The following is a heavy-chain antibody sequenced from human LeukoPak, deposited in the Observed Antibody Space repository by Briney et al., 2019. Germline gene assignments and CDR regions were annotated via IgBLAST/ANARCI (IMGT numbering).Heavy chain of an antibody. CDR2: INPSGGTA. D-gene: IGHD6-13*01. Sequence: ASVKVSCKASGYTFTLYYMHWVRRAPGQGLEWMGIINPSGGTANYAQKFQGRVTVTRDTSTSTVYMELSSLRSEDTAVYYCARDLFSSSWYGPYYFDYWGQGTLATVSS. J-gene: IGHJ4*02. V-gene: IGHV1-46*01. CDR3: ARDLFSSSWYGPYYFDY. CDR1: GYTFTLYY.